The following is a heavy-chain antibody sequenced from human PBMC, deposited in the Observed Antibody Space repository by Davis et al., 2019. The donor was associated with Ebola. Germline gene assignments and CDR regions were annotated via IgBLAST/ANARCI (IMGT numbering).Heavy chain of an antibody. V-gene: IGHV4-59*08. Sequence: MPGGSLRLSCTVSGGSISNYYWSWIRQPPGKGLEWIGYIYYSGSTNYNPSLKSRVTISVDTSKNQFSLKLSSVTAADTAVYYCARRGYYDDSFDIWGQGTMVTVSS. CDR2: IYYSGST. CDR3: ARRGYYDDSFDI. J-gene: IGHJ3*02. CDR1: GGSISNYY. D-gene: IGHD3-22*01.